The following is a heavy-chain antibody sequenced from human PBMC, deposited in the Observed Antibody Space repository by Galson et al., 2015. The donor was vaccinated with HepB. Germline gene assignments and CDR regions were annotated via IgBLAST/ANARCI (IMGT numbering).Heavy chain of an antibody. J-gene: IGHJ4*02. D-gene: IGHD1-14*01. CDR2: IRGSNGDT. V-gene: IGHV3-23*01. Sequence: SLRLSCAASGFTFNNHALTWVRQAPGKGLEWVSAIRGSNGDTFYADSVKGRFTISRDSSKSTLYLQMNSLKVEDTAVYYCARASPYGTTWHGANDYWGQGTLVTVSS. CDR3: ARASPYGTTWHGANDY. CDR1: GFTFNNHA.